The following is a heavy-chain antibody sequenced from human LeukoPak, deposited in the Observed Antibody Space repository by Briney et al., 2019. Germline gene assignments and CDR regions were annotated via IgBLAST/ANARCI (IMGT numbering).Heavy chain of an antibody. Sequence: PSETLSLTCTVSGGSISNYYWNWIRQPPGKGLEWIGYISYSGTTNYNPSLKSRVTISVDTSKNQFSLKLNSVTAADTAVYYCARDSGHSSAYYWYFDLWGRGTLVTVSS. J-gene: IGHJ2*01. V-gene: IGHV4-59*01. CDR1: GGSISNYY. CDR3: ARDSGHSSAYYWYFDL. CDR2: ISYSGTT. D-gene: IGHD3-22*01.